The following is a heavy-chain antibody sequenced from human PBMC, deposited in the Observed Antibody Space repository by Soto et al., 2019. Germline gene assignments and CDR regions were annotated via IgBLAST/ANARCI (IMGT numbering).Heavy chain of an antibody. V-gene: IGHV1-69*13. CDR1: GGTFSSYA. Sequence: ASVKVSCKASGGTFSSYAISWVRQAPGQGLEWMGGIIPIFGTANYAQKFQGRVTITADESTSTAYMELSSLRSEDTAVYYCARATVAGTDAYYYYGMDVWGQGTTVTVSS. D-gene: IGHD6-19*01. CDR3: ARATVAGTDAYYYYGMDV. J-gene: IGHJ6*02. CDR2: IIPIFGTA.